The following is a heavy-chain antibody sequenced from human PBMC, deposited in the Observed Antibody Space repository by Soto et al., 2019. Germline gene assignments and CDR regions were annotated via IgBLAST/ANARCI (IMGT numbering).Heavy chain of an antibody. J-gene: IGHJ4*02. V-gene: IGHV1-8*01. CDR3: ARAFPGPTYYDFWSGYHQIDY. CDR1: GYTFTSYD. CDR2: MNPNSGNT. Sequence: GASVKVSCKASGYTFTSYDINWVRQATGQGLEWMGWMNPNSGNTGYAQKFQGRVTMTRNTSISTAYMELSSLRSEDTAMYYCARAFPGPTYYDFWSGYHQIDYWGQGTLVTVSS. D-gene: IGHD3-3*01.